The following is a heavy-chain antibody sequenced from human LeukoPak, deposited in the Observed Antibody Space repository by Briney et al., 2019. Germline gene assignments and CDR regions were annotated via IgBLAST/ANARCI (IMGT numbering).Heavy chain of an antibody. CDR1: GVSISDGRYY. V-gene: IGHV4-31*03. CDR3: ATPYCSSISCLDVFNI. CDR2: KYYSGSA. Sequence: PSQTLSLTCSVSGVSISDGRYYWTWIRQHPGRGLEWIGYKYYSGSAKYNQSLKSRLTISVDTSKNQFSLQLSSVTAADTAMYYCATPYCSSISCLDVFNIWGEGTMVTVSS. D-gene: IGHD2-2*01. J-gene: IGHJ3*02.